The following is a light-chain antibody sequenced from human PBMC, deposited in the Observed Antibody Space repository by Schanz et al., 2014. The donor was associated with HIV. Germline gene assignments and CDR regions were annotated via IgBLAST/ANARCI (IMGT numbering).Light chain of an antibody. CDR2: GAS. V-gene: IGKV3-20*01. Sequence: VLTQSPATLSVYPGERVTLSCRTTQIISTSLAWYQQRPGQPPRLLVYGASSRAAGIPDRFSGGGSGTDFTLTISRLEPEDFAVYYCQQYGSSPITFGQGTRLEMK. J-gene: IGKJ5*01. CDR1: QIISTS. CDR3: QQYGSSPIT.